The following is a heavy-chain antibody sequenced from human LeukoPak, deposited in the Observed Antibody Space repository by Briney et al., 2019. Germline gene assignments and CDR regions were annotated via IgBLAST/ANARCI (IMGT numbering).Heavy chain of an antibody. D-gene: IGHD3-16*01. CDR2: IRYDGSDK. J-gene: IGHJ3*02. CDR3: ARDRPPGGDNAFDI. Sequence: GGSLRLSCAASGFTFSSYGMHWVRQAPGKGLEWVAFIRYDGSDKYYADSVKGRFTISRDNSKNTLYLQMNSLRPEDTAVYYCARDRPPGGDNAFDIWGQGTMVTVSS. V-gene: IGHV3-30*02. CDR1: GFTFSSYG.